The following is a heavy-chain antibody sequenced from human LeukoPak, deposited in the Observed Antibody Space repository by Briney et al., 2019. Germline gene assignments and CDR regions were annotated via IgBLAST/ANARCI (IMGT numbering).Heavy chain of an antibody. D-gene: IGHD2-8*01. V-gene: IGHV3-53*04. J-gene: IGHJ4*02. CDR3: ARDLSGVNPFDY. CDR1: GFTVSSNY. Sequence: PGGSLRLSCAVSGFTVSSNYMSWVRQPPGKGLEWVSVIYSGGSTYYADSVKGRFTISRHDSRDTLYLQMNSPRVEDTAVYYCARDLSGVNPFDYWGQGTLVTVSS. CDR2: IYSGGST.